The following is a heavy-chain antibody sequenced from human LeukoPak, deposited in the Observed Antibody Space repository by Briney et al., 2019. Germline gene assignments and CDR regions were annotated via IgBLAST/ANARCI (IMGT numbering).Heavy chain of an antibody. CDR3: ARGPITIFGVVTYYYYYYGMDV. J-gene: IGHJ6*02. CDR2: MNPNSGNA. Sequence: ASVKVSCKASGYTFTSCDINWVRQATGQGLEWMGWMNPNSGNAGYAQKFQGRVTMTRNTSISTAYMELSSLRSEDTAVYYCARGPITIFGVVTYYYYYYGMDVWGQGTTVTVSS. CDR1: GYTFTSCD. V-gene: IGHV1-8*01. D-gene: IGHD3-3*01.